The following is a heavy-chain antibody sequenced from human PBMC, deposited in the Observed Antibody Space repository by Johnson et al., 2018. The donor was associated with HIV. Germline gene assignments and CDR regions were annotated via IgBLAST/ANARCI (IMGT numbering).Heavy chain of an antibody. CDR1: GFTFSSHD. J-gene: IGHJ3*02. CDR3: AKGRLVGATTYDAFDI. CDR2: ISYDGSNK. Sequence: VESGGGVAQPGRSLRVSCGASGFTFSSHDMHWVRQAPGKGLEWVAVISYDGSNKYYADSVKGRFTISRDNSKNTLYLQMNSLRAEDTAVYYCAKGRLVGATTYDAFDIWGQGTMVTVSS. V-gene: IGHV3-30*18. D-gene: IGHD1-26*01.